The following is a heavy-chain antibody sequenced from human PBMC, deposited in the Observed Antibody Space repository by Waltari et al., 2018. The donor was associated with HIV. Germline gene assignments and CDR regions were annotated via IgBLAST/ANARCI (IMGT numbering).Heavy chain of an antibody. Sequence: QVQLQESGPGLVKPSETLSLTCRVSGYSLTRAHYWGWIRQPPGKGLQWIGSISHSGKTYYDPTLKSRINISRDTSKNLFSLELTSVTAADTAVYYCARLMSTTRFDSWGQGTLVSVSS. V-gene: IGHV4-38-2*01. CDR1: GYSLTRAHY. J-gene: IGHJ4*02. CDR3: ARLMSTTRFDS. D-gene: IGHD1-7*01. CDR2: ISHSGKT.